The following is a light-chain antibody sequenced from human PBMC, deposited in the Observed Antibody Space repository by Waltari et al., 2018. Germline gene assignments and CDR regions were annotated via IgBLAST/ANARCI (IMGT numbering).Light chain of an antibody. J-gene: IGLJ3*02. CDR1: SGHSSHA. Sequence: QLVLTQSPSASASLGASVKPTCTLSSGHSSHAIAWHQQQPEKGPRYLMKLNSDGSHSKGDGIPDRFSGSSSGAERYLTISSLQSEDEADYYCQTWGTGIMVFGGGTKLTVL. CDR2: LNSDGSH. V-gene: IGLV4-69*01. CDR3: QTWGTGIMV.